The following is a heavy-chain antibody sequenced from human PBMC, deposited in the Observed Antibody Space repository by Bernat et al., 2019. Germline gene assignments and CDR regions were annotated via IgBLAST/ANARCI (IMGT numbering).Heavy chain of an antibody. CDR3: ARAGSMIVGEGFDY. J-gene: IGHJ4*02. Sequence: EVQLVESGGGLVQPGGSLRLSCAASGFTFSSYWMSWVRQAPGKGLEWVANIKQDGSEKYYVDSVKGRFTISRDNAKNSLYLQMNSLRAEDTAVYYCARAGSMIVGEGFDYWGQGTLVTVSS. CDR2: IKQDGSEK. V-gene: IGHV3-7*01. D-gene: IGHD3-22*01. CDR1: GFTFSSYW.